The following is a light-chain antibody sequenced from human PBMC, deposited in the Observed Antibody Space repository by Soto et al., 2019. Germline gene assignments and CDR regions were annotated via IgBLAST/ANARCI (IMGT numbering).Light chain of an antibody. CDR3: QQSYNTPRT. Sequence: DIQLTQSPSSLSASVGDRVTITCRASQSFSNFLNWYQQRPGQAPKLLISSSSNVQSGVPSRFSGRGSGTDFTLTISGLQPEDAASYCCQQSYNTPRTFGQGTKVEI. CDR1: QSFSNF. CDR2: SSS. J-gene: IGKJ1*01. V-gene: IGKV1-39*01.